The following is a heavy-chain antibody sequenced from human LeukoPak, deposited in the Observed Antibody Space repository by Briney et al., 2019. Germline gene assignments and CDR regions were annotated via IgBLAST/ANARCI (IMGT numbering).Heavy chain of an antibody. D-gene: IGHD3-9*01. CDR1: GFTFSSYA. CDR2: ISYDGSNK. V-gene: IGHV3-30*04. CDR3: ARGEDYDTLTGYYYYGMDV. J-gene: IGHJ6*02. Sequence: GGSLRLSCAASGFTFSSYAMHWVRQAPGKGLERVAVISYDGSNKYYADSVKGRFTISRDNSKNTLYLQMNSLRAEDTAVYYCARGEDYDTLTGYYYYGMDVWGQGTTVTVSS.